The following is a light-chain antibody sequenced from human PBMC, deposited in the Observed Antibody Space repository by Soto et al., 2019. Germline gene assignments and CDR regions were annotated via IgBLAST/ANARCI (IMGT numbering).Light chain of an antibody. J-gene: IGKJ2*01. V-gene: IGKV3-20*01. CDR2: DAS. CDR1: QRVSNSY. Sequence: EIVLTQSPGTLSLSPGDRATLSCRASQRVSNSYLAWYQQKPGQAPRLLIYDASTRAAGVPDRVTGGGSGTDFTLTINALEPEDFALYCCQQYERPPFAFGQGTRLEI. CDR3: QQYERPPFA.